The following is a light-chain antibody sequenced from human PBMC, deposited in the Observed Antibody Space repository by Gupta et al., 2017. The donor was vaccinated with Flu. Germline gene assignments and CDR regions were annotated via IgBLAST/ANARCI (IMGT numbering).Light chain of an antibody. Sequence: EIVLTQSPATLSLSPGERATLSCRASQSISSSLAWYQQKPGQAPRLLIYDASNRATGIPARFSGSGSGTDFTLIISRLEPEDFAVYYCQHRNNWPITFGGGTKVEIK. CDR2: DAS. J-gene: IGKJ4*01. V-gene: IGKV3-11*01. CDR1: QSISSS. CDR3: QHRNNWPIT.